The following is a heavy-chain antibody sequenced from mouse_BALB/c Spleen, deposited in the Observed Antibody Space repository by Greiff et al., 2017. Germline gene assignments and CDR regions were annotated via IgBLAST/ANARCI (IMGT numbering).Heavy chain of an antibody. CDR2: ISSGGST. D-gene: IGHD1-1*01. J-gene: IGHJ4*01. CDR1: GFTFSSYA. Sequence: EVMLVESGGGLVKPGGSLKLSCAASGFTFSSYAMSWVRQTPEKRLEWVASISSGGSTYYPDSVKGRFTISRDNARNILYLQMSSLRSEDTAMYYCARGGSSYNYAMDYWGQGTSVTVSS. V-gene: IGHV5-6-5*01. CDR3: ARGGSSYNYAMDY.